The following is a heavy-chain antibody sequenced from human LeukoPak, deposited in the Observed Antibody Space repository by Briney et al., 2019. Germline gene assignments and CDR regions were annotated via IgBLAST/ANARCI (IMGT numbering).Heavy chain of an antibody. CDR2: MNPNSGNT. J-gene: IGHJ6*02. CDR3: ARDLAEGYGMDV. V-gene: IGHV1-18*01. CDR1: GYTFTSYD. Sequence: GASVKVSCKASGYTFTSYDINWVRQATGQGLEWMGWMNPNSGNTNYAQKLQGRVTMTTDTSTSTAYMELRSLRSDDTAVYYCARDLAEGYGMDVWGQGTTVTVSS.